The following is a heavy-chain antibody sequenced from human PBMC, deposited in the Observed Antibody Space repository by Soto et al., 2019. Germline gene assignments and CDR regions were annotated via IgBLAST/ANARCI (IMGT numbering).Heavy chain of an antibody. CDR2: IYWDDDK. CDR3: AHRVLRTVFGLVTTTAIYFDF. Sequence: QITLNESGPTVVRPTETLTLTCRFSGFSLTTSGVGVGWIRQSPGKAPEWLALIYWDDDKRYSASLKSRLTIPKDHSKNQVVLTVSGLDPTDTATYYCAHRVLRTVFGLVTTTAIYFDFWGQGTPVAVSS. J-gene: IGHJ4*02. D-gene: IGHD3-3*01. CDR1: GFSLTTSGVG. V-gene: IGHV2-5*02.